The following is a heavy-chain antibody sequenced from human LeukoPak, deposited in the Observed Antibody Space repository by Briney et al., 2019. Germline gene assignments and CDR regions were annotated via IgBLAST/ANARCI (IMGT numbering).Heavy chain of an antibody. D-gene: IGHD1-20*01. CDR1: GGSFSSYY. V-gene: IGHV4-34*01. Sequence: PSETLSLTCAVYGGSFSSYYWSWIRQPPGKGLEWIGEINHSGSTNYNPSLKSRVTISVDTSKNQFSLKLSSVTAADTAVYYWARGPPPNRLYSWNRSSRFDPWGQGTLVTVSS. CDR2: INHSGST. J-gene: IGHJ5*02. CDR3: ARGPPPNRLYSWNRSSRFDP.